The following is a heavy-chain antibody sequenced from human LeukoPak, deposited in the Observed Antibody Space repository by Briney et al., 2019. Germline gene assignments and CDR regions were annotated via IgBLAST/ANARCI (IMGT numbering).Heavy chain of an antibody. J-gene: IGHJ6*04. Sequence: GGSLRLSCAASGFTFSSYWMHWVRPAPGKGLVWVSRINGDGSRTSYADSVKGRFTISRDNSKNTLYMQMNSMRAEDTAVYYCAELGITMIGGVWGKGTTVTISS. CDR2: INGDGSRT. V-gene: IGHV3-74*01. CDR3: AELGITMIGGV. D-gene: IGHD3-10*02. CDR1: GFTFSSYW.